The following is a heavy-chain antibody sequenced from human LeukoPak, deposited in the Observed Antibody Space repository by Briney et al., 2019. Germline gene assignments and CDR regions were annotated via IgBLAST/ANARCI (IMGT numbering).Heavy chain of an antibody. D-gene: IGHD3-3*01. CDR2: INPSGGST. CDR3: ARGRSNDFWSGYDTELNWFDP. V-gene: IGHV1-46*01. CDR1: GYTFTSYY. J-gene: IGHJ5*02. Sequence: ASVKVSCKASGYTFTSYYMHWVRQAPGQGLEWMGIINPSGGSTSYAQKFQGRVTMTRDMSTSTVYMELSSLRSEDTAVYYCARGRSNDFWSGYDTELNWFDPWGQGTLVTVSS.